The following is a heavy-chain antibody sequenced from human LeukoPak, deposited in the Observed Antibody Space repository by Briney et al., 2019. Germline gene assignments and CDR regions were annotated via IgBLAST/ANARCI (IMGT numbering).Heavy chain of an antibody. CDR1: GGSISSGGYY. CDR2: IYYSGST. CDR3: AGSRDYYDSSGYQSTFDI. Sequence: SQTLSLTCTVSGGSISSGGYYWSWIRQHPGKGLEWIGYIYYSGSTYYNPSLKSRVTISVDTSKNQFSLKLSSVTAADTAVYYCAGSRDYYDSSGYQSTFDIWGQGTMVTVSS. D-gene: IGHD3-22*01. V-gene: IGHV4-31*03. J-gene: IGHJ3*02.